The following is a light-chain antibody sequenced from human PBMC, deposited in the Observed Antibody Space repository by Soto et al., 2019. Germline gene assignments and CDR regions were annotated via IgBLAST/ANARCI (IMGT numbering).Light chain of an antibody. CDR3: QQIYITPYT. Sequence: DIPMTQSPSSLSVSVGDRVTITCRARQSINRYLNWYQQKPGKAPKLLIYTSSNLQSGVPSRFSGSGSGTDFTLTISSLQPEDFATYYCQQIYITPYTFGQGTKLESK. CDR2: TSS. CDR1: QSINRY. J-gene: IGKJ2*01. V-gene: IGKV1-39*01.